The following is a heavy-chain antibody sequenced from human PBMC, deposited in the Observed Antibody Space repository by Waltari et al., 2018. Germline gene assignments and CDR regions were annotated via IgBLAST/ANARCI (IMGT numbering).Heavy chain of an antibody. J-gene: IGHJ6*03. Sequence: EVQLVESGGGLVTPVESLRLSCVASGFSFHSYTMNWVRQAPGKGLEWVSSIGANGDYIYYADSVKGRFTTSRDNARNSLYLQMTSLRVEDTAIYFCASHFEDYYYYMDVWGKGTTVTVSS. CDR3: ASHFEDYYYYMDV. V-gene: IGHV3-21*01. CDR2: IGANGDYI. CDR1: GFSFHSYT.